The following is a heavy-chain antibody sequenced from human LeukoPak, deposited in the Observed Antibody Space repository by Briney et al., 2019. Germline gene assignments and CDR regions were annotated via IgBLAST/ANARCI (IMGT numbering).Heavy chain of an antibody. CDR3: AKAYYDSSGIWYSDY. Sequence: GGSLRLSCAASGFTFSSYAMNWVRQAPGKGLEWVSAISGSGGNTYYADSVKGRFTISRDNSKNTLYLQMNSLRAEDTAVYYCAKAYYDSSGIWYSDYWGQGTQVTVSS. V-gene: IGHV3-23*01. CDR1: GFTFSSYA. CDR2: ISGSGGNT. D-gene: IGHD3-22*01. J-gene: IGHJ4*02.